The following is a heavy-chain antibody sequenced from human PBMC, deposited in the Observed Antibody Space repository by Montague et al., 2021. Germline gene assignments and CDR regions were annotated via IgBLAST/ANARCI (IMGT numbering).Heavy chain of an antibody. CDR3: ARDRAAAGS. V-gene: IGHV3-7*01. Sequence: SLSLSCAASGIPFDYYWMSWVRQAPGKGLEWVANINEDGSEKNYVDSVRGRFSISRDNTKNSLYLQMNSLRVEDTAVYYCARDRAAAGSWGHGTLVIVSS. D-gene: IGHD6-13*01. J-gene: IGHJ5*01. CDR1: GIPFDYYW. CDR2: INEDGSEK.